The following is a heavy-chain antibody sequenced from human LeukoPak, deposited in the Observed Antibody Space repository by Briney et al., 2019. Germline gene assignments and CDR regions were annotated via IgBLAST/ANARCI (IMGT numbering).Heavy chain of an antibody. CDR2: ISYSGST. CDR3: ARWGSGWSYFDY. V-gene: IGHV4-39*07. CDR1: GGSISTTGYY. D-gene: IGHD6-19*01. J-gene: IGHJ4*02. Sequence: SETLSLTCTVSGGSISTTGYYWGWIRQPPGKGLEWIGSISYSGSTYYNPSLKSRVTISVDTSKNQFSLKLSSVTAADTAVYYCARWGSGWSYFDYWGQGTLVTVSS.